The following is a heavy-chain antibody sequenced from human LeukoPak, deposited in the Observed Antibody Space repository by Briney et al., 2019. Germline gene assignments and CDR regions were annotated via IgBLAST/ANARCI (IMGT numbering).Heavy chain of an antibody. CDR2: ISYDGSNK. D-gene: IGHD6-6*01. CDR3: VRPSYEYSSSQTEE. V-gene: IGHV3-30-3*01. CDR1: GFTFSSYA. J-gene: IGHJ3*01. Sequence: GRSLRLSCAASGFTFSSYAMHWVRQAPGKGLEWVAVISYDGSNKYYADSVKGRFTISRDNSKNTLYLQMNSLRAEDTAVYYCVRPSYEYSSSQTEEWGQGTMVTVSS.